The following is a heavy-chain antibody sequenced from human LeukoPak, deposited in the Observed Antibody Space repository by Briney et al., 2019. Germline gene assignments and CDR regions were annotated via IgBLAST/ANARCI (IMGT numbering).Heavy chain of an antibody. CDR1: GGTFSSYA. V-gene: IGHV1-69*05. J-gene: IGHJ3*02. CDR2: IIPIFGTA. Sequence: GASVKVSCKASGGTFSSYAISWVRQAPGQGLEWMGRIIPIFGTANYAQKFQGRVTITTDESTSTAYMELSSLRSEDTAVYYCARVKPRLAYCGGDCFDAFDIWGQGTMVTVSS. CDR3: ARVKPRLAYCGGDCFDAFDI. D-gene: IGHD2-21*02.